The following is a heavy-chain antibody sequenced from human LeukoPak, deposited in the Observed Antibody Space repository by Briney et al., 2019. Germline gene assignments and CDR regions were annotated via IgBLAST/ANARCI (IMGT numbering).Heavy chain of an antibody. D-gene: IGHD3-10*01. CDR2: IFYSGNT. CDR1: GGSIRGSSHY. CDR3: ARQPIIRGVIYWFDP. Sequence: SETLSLTCTVSGGSIRGSSHYWGWIRQPPGRGLEWIGSIFYSGNTYYNPSLKSRVTISVDTSKTQFSLELSSVTAADTAVYYCARQPIIRGVIYWFDPWGQGTLVTVSS. V-gene: IGHV4-39*01. J-gene: IGHJ5*02.